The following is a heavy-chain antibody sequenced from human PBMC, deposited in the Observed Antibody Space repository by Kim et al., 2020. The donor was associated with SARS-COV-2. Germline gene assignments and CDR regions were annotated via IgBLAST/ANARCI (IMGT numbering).Heavy chain of an antibody. J-gene: IGHJ4*02. CDR2: IYYSGST. Sequence: SETLSLTCTVSGGSISSSSYYWGWIRQPPGKGLEWIGSIYYSGSTYYNPSLKSRVTISVDTSKNQFSLKLSSVTAADTAVYYCARLYCSSTSCYGRGTPDYWGQGTLVTVSS. D-gene: IGHD2-2*01. V-gene: IGHV4-39*07. CDR3: ARLYCSSTSCYGRGTPDY. CDR1: GGSISSSSYY.